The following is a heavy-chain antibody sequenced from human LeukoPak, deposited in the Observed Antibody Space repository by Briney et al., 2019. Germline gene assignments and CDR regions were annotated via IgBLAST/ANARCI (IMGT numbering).Heavy chain of an antibody. Sequence: SQTLSLTCAISGDSVSSNTAAWNWIRQSPSRGLEWLGRTYYRSKWYNDYTESVKSRITINPDASKNQFSLQLNSVTPEDTAVYYCARDLYSSGTWGYFDYRGQGTLVTVSS. CDR3: ARDLYSSGTWGYFDY. V-gene: IGHV6-1*01. CDR2: TYYRSKWYN. D-gene: IGHD6-19*01. J-gene: IGHJ4*02. CDR1: GDSVSSNTAA.